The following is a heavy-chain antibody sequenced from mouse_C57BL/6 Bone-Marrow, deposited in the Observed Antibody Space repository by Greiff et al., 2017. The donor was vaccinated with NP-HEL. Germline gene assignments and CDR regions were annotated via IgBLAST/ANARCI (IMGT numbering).Heavy chain of an antibody. CDR3: ARYDYLYYFDY. CDR2: INPNNGGT. Sequence: VQLQQSGPELVKPGASVKISCKASGYTFTDYYMNWVKQSHGKSLEWIGDINPNNGGTSYNQKFKGKATLTVDKSSSTAYMELRSLTSEDSAVYYRARYDYLYYFDYWGQGTTLTVSS. V-gene: IGHV1-26*01. D-gene: IGHD2-4*01. J-gene: IGHJ2*01. CDR1: GYTFTDYY.